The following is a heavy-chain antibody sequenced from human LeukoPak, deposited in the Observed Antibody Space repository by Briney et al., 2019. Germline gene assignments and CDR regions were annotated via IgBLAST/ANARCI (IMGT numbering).Heavy chain of an antibody. V-gene: IGHV4-59*01. D-gene: IGHD3-9*01. Sequence: SETLSLTCTVSGGSISSYYWSWIRQPPGKGLEWIGYIYYGGSTNYNPSLKSRVTISVDTSKNQFSLKLSSVTAADTAVYYCARDLPLRYFDWLSDPGAYYYYGMDVWGQGTTVTVSS. CDR2: IYYGGST. CDR3: ARDLPLRYFDWLSDPGAYYYYGMDV. CDR1: GGSISSYY. J-gene: IGHJ6*02.